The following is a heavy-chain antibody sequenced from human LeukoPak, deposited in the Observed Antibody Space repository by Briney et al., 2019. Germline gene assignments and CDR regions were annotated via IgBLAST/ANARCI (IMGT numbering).Heavy chain of an antibody. J-gene: IGHJ4*02. CDR1: GGSISSGDYY. Sequence: SETLSLTCTVSGGSISSGDYYWSWICQPPGKGLEWIGYIYYSGSTYYNPSLKSRVTISVDTSKNQFSLKLSSVTAADTAVYYCARRTILGYCSSTSCYEGAYYFDYWGQGTLVTVSS. V-gene: IGHV4-31*03. CDR2: IYYSGST. CDR3: ARRTILGYCSSTSCYEGAYYFDY. D-gene: IGHD2-2*01.